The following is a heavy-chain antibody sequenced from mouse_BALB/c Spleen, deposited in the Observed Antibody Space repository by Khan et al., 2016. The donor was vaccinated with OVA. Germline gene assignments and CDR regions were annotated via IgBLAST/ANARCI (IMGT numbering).Heavy chain of an antibody. CDR1: GDSITSGY. CDR2: IIYTGYT. Sequence: EVQLQESGPSLVKPSQTLSLTCSVTGDSITSGYWNWIRKFPGNKLEYMGYIIYTGYTYYNPSLKSRISITRHTSKNQKYLQLSSVTDKDTATYYCARSTYRYAFVYWGQGTLVTVSA. V-gene: IGHV3-8*02. J-gene: IGHJ3*01. CDR3: ARSTYRYAFVY. D-gene: IGHD2-12*01.